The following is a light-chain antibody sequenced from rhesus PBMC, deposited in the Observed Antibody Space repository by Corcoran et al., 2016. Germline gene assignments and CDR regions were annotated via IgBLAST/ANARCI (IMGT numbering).Light chain of an antibody. V-gene: IGKV1-25*01. Sequence: DIQMTQSPSSLSASVGDRVTITCRASQVITNDLAWYQQKPGETPKLLIYEASSLQSGIPSRFSGSGSGTNFTLTISSLQSEDFATYCFQHYYNTPYTFGHGTKVEIK. CDR3: QHYYNTPYT. J-gene: IGKJ2*01. CDR1: QVITND. CDR2: EAS.